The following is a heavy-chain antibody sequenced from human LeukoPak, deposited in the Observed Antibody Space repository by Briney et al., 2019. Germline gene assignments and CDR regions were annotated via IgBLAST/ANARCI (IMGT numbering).Heavy chain of an antibody. J-gene: IGHJ5*02. D-gene: IGHD6-19*01. Sequence: SETLSLTCAVYGGSFSGYYWSWIRQPPGKGLEWIGEINHSGRTNYNPPLKSRLTISVETSKNQFSLKLSSVTAADTAVYYCARDRRSSGWYRGFDPWGQGTLVTVSS. V-gene: IGHV4-34*01. CDR3: ARDRRSSGWYRGFDP. CDR1: GGSFSGYY. CDR2: INHSGRT.